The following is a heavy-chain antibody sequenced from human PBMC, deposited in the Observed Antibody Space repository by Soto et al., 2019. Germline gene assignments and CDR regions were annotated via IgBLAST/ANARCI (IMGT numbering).Heavy chain of an antibody. J-gene: IGHJ4*02. D-gene: IGHD4-17*01. CDR2: INHSGST. Sequence: QVQLQQWGAGLLKPSETLSLTCAVYGGSFSGYYWSWIRQPPGKGLEWIGEINHSGSTNYNPSLKSRVTIPVDTSKNQFALKLSSVIAADTAVYYCAVRDYGGTLDYWRQGTLVTVSS. CDR3: AVRDYGGTLDY. CDR1: GGSFSGYY. V-gene: IGHV4-34*01.